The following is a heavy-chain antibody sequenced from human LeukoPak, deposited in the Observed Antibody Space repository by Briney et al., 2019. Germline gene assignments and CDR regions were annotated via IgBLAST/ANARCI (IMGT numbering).Heavy chain of an antibody. V-gene: IGHV3-72*01. CDR1: GFTFSDHY. Sequence: PGGSLRLSCAASGFTFSDHYMDWVRQAPGKGLEWVGRIRNKANRYTTEYAASVKGRFIISRDDSKNSLYLQMNSLRAEDTAVYYCSVGVYIFDFWGQGTLVTVSP. CDR3: SVGVYIFDF. D-gene: IGHD5/OR15-5a*01. CDR2: IRNKANRYTT. J-gene: IGHJ4*02.